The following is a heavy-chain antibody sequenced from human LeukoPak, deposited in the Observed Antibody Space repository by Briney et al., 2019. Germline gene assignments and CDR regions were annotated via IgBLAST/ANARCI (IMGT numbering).Heavy chain of an antibody. CDR1: GFAFSSYG. J-gene: IGHJ4*02. CDR3: AKHYYGSGSQKYYFDY. D-gene: IGHD3-10*01. CDR2: VRNDGSDK. Sequence: GGSLRLSCAASGFAFSSYGMHWVRQAPGKGLEWVTMVRNDGSDKYYADSVKGRFTISRDNSKNTLYLQMNSLRPEDTAVYYCAKHYYGSGSQKYYFDYWGQGTLVTVSS. V-gene: IGHV3-30*02.